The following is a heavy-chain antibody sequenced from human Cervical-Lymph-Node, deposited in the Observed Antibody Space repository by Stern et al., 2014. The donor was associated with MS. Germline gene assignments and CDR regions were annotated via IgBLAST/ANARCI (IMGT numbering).Heavy chain of an antibody. CDR2: INPSGGST. J-gene: IGHJ6*02. Sequence: QVQLGQSGAEVKKPGASVKVSCKASGYTFTSYYMHWVRQAPGQGLEWMGIINPSGGSTSYAQKFQGRVTMTRDTSTSTVYMDLSSLRSEDTAVYYCARGNGAGTYYYYGMDVWGQGTTVTVSS. CDR3: ARGNGAGTYYYYGMDV. V-gene: IGHV1-46*01. D-gene: IGHD6-19*01. CDR1: GYTFTSYY.